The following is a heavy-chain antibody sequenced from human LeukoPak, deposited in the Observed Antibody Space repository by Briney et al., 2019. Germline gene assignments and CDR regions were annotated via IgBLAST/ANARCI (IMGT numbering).Heavy chain of an antibody. Sequence: GRSLRLSCAASGFTFSSYAMHWVRQAPGKGLEWVAVISYDGSNKYYADSVKGRFTISRDNSKNTLYLQMNSLRAEDTAVYYCARDLEASGSYPGVFDYWGQGTLVTVSS. CDR2: ISYDGSNK. CDR3: ARDLEASGSYPGVFDY. J-gene: IGHJ4*02. CDR1: GFTFSSYA. D-gene: IGHD1-26*01. V-gene: IGHV3-30-3*01.